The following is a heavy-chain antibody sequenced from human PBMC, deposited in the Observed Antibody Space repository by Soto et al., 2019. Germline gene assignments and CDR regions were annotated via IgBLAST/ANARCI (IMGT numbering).Heavy chain of an antibody. CDR1: GYTLTAVY. D-gene: IGHD3-9*01. CDR3: TTLRLDP. V-gene: IGHV1-2*02. J-gene: IGHJ5*02. Sequence: RASVKVSCKASGYTLTAVYMNWVRQAPGQGLEWMGWVNPNTGVTKYAQKFQGRVTMTRDTSINTAYMELSGLTSDDTAVYYCTTLRLDPWGQGTLVTVSS. CDR2: VNPNTGVT.